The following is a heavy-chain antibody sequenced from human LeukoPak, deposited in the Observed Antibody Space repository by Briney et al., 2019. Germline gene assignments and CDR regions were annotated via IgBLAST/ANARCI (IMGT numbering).Heavy chain of an antibody. CDR1: GFSLTTSGVG. V-gene: IGHV2-5*01. CDR2: IYWNNDN. J-gene: IGHJ4*02. CDR3: AHYGDYRFMYYFDY. Sequence: SAPTLVKPTQTLTLTCSFSGFSLTTSGVGVGWIRKSPGKALEWLALIYWNNDNRYSPSLKTRLTITKDTSKNQVVLTMTEMDPVDTATYYCAHYGDYRFMYYFDYWGQGTLVTVSS. D-gene: IGHD4-17*01.